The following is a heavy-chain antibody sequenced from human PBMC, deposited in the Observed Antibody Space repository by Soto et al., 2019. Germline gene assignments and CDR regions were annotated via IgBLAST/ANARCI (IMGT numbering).Heavy chain of an antibody. D-gene: IGHD3-10*01. V-gene: IGHV3-11*01. CDR2: IGGSGSDI. CDR1: GFSFSDSH. CDR3: ARLIGTGAADY. J-gene: IGHJ4*02. Sequence: PGGSLRLSCSASGFSFSDSHMSWIRQAPGERLEWVSYIGGSGSDIFYADSVKGRFIISRDNAKNSLYLQMNSLRAEDTAVYYCARLIGTGAADYWGQGTLVTVSS.